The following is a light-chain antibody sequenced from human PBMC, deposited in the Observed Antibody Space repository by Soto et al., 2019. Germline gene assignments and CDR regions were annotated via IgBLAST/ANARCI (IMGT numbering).Light chain of an antibody. CDR3: CAYVGARSYV. J-gene: IGLJ1*01. V-gene: IGLV2-23*01. CDR2: AGT. Sequence: QSALTQPASVSGSPGQSITISCTGTNNIVCWYQQHTAKAPKVVVYAGTKRHSGFSNRVSGANSGGTASLTIAGVQAKDEACYFCCAYVGARSYVLGPGTKV. CDR1: NNI.